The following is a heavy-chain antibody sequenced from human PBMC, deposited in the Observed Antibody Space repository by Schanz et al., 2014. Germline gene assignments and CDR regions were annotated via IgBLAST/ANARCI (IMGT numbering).Heavy chain of an antibody. V-gene: IGHV1-18*01. J-gene: IGHJ3*02. CDR1: GGTFSSYT. Sequence: QVQLVQSGAEVKKPGSSVKVSCTASGGTFSSYTISWIRQAPGQGLEWMGRITAYNGDTNYALKLQGRVTMTTDTSTSTAYMDLRSLRSDDTAVYYCARGGGPEDVFDIWGQGTILTVSS. CDR3: ARGGGPEDVFDI. D-gene: IGHD5-12*01. CDR2: ITAYNGDT.